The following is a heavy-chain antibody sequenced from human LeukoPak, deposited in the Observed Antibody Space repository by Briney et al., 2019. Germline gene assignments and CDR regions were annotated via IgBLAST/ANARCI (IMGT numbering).Heavy chain of an antibody. V-gene: IGHV4-61*02. Sequence: PSETLSLTCTVSGGSISSGSYYWSWIRQPAGKGLEWIGRIYTSGSTNYNPSLKSRVTISVDTSKNQFSLKLSSETAADTAVYYCARVPRGLGREGWIDYWGQGTLVTVSS. CDR1: GGSISSGSYY. CDR2: IYTSGST. CDR3: ARVPRGLGREGWIDY. D-gene: IGHD3-10*01. J-gene: IGHJ4*02.